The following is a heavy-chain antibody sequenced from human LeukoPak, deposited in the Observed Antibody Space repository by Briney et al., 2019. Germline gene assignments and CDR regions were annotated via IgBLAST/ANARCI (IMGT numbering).Heavy chain of an antibody. Sequence: GGSLRLSCVGSGFSFRSHWVNWVRQSPGKGLEWVANIKPDGSDKYYVDSARGRFTVSRDNAKNSAFLQMNSLRADDTAIYYCATISAQTFDIWGQGTLVSVSS. CDR1: GFSFRSHW. D-gene: IGHD5-24*01. CDR2: IKPDGSDK. CDR3: ATISAQTFDI. J-gene: IGHJ3*02. V-gene: IGHV3-7*01.